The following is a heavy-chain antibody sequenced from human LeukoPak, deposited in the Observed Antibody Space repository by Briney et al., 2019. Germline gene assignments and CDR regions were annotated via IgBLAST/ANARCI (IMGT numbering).Heavy chain of an antibody. V-gene: IGHV3-48*01. Sequence: GGSLRLTCAASGFTISSYSMNWVRQAPGKGLEGVSYISSSSSTIYYADLVRGRFTTSRDNANNSLYLQMNSLRAEDRAVYYCARVTYDFWSSPTYYMDVWGKGTTVTVSS. CDR3: ARVTYDFWSSPTYYMDV. D-gene: IGHD3-3*01. J-gene: IGHJ6*03. CDR2: ISSSSSTI. CDR1: GFTISSYS.